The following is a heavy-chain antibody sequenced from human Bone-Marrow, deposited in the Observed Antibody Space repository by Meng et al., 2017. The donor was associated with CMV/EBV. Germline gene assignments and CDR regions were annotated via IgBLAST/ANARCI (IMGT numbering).Heavy chain of an antibody. CDR2: ISAYNGNT. CDR3: ATTTHNTFWSGYWGDAFDI. J-gene: IGHJ3*02. D-gene: IGHD3-3*01. Sequence: ASVKVSCKASGYTFTSYGISWVRQAPGQGLEWMGWISAYNGNTNYAQKLQGRVTMTTDTSTSTAYMELRSLRSEDTAVYYCATTTHNTFWSGYWGDAFDIWGQGTMVTVSS. CDR1: GYTFTSYG. V-gene: IGHV1-18*01.